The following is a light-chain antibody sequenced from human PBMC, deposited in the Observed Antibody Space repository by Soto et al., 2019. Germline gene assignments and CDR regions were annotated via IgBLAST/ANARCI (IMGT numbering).Light chain of an antibody. CDR3: CSYAGSSTYV. CDR2: EGS. CDR1: SSDVGSFNL. V-gene: IGLV2-23*01. Sequence: QSALTQPASVSGSPGQSITISCTGSSSDVGSFNLVSWYQQHPSKAPKVLIYEGSKRPSGISHRFSGSMSGNTASLTISGLQAEDEADYHCCSYAGSSTYVFGSGTKLTVL. J-gene: IGLJ1*01.